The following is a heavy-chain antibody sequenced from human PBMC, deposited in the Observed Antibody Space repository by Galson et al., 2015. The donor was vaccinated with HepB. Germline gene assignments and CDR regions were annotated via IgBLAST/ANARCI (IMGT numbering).Heavy chain of an antibody. Sequence: SLRLSCAASGFTFDDYAMHWVRQAPGKGLEWVSGISWNSGSIGYADSVKGRFTISRDNAKNSLYLQMNSLRAEDTALYYCAKEQGIAVAGTPGFDYWGQGTLVTVSS. CDR1: GFTFDDYA. CDR3: AKEQGIAVAGTPGFDY. D-gene: IGHD6-19*01. V-gene: IGHV3-9*01. CDR2: ISWNSGSI. J-gene: IGHJ4*02.